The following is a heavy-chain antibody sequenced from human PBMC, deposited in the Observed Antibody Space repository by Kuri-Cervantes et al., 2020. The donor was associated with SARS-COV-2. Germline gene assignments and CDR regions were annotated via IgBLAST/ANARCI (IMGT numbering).Heavy chain of an antibody. J-gene: IGHJ4*02. Sequence: GESLKIYCAASGFTFSNAWMSWVRQAPGKGLEWVGRIKSKTDGGTTDYAAPVKGRFTISRDDSKNTLYLQMNSLKTEDTAVYYCTTAAAHGYFDYWGQGTLVTVSS. CDR2: IKSKTDGGTT. CDR3: TTAAAHGYFDY. CDR1: GFTFSNAW. D-gene: IGHD6-13*01. V-gene: IGHV3-15*01.